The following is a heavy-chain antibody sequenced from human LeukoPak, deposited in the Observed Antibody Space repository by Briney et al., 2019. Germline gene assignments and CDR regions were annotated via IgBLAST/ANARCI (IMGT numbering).Heavy chain of an antibody. CDR3: AKAQTYYYDSSGYEGAFDI. CDR2: ISGGGDTT. Sequence: GGSLRLSCAASGFTFSSYTLTWVRQAPGKGLDWVSTISGGGDTTYYADSVKGRFTISRDNSKKTLFLQMNSLRAEDTAVYYCAKAQTYYYDSSGYEGAFDIWGQGTMVTVSS. J-gene: IGHJ3*02. V-gene: IGHV3-23*01. D-gene: IGHD3-22*01. CDR1: GFTFSSYT.